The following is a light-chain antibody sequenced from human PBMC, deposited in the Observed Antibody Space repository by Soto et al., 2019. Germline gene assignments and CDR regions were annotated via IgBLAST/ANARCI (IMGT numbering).Light chain of an antibody. J-gene: IGKJ2*01. CDR1: QNLNNW. Sequence: DIQMTQSPSTLSASVGDRVTIACRASQNLNNWLAWYQQKPGKAPKLLIFAASRLETGVPSRFSGGGSGTDYTLTISGLQPDDFATYCCQQYNSDSSTFGQGTKLEIK. CDR3: QQYNSDSST. CDR2: AAS. V-gene: IGKV1-5*03.